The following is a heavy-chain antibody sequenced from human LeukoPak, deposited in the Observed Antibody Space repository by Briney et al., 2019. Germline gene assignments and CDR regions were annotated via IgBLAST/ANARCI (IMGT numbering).Heavy chain of an antibody. J-gene: IGHJ4*02. Sequence: SETLSLTCAVYGGSFSGYYWSWIRQPPGKGLEWIGEINHSGSTNYNPSLKSPVSISVDSSKNQFSLKVSSVTAADTAVYYCARGSDTAAGLYWGQGTLVTVSS. CDR3: ARGSDTAAGLY. CDR2: INHSGST. D-gene: IGHD6-13*01. V-gene: IGHV4-34*01. CDR1: GGSFSGYY.